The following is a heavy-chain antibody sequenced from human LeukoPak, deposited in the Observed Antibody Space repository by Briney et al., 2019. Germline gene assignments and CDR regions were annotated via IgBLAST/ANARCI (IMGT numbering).Heavy chain of an antibody. D-gene: IGHD2-15*01. CDR1: GFTFSSYS. J-gene: IGHJ5*02. CDR2: IWYDGSNK. CDR3: ARESCSGGSCYWFDP. Sequence: GGSLRLSCAASGFTFSSYSMNWVRQAPGKGLEWVAVIWYDGSNKYYADSVKGRFTISRDNSKNTLYLQMNSLRAEDTAVYYCARESCSGGSCYWFDPWGQGTLVTVSS. V-gene: IGHV3-33*08.